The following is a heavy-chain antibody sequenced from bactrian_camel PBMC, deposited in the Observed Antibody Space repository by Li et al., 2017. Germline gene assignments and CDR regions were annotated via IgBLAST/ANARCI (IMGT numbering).Heavy chain of an antibody. V-gene: IGHV3S40*01. J-gene: IGHJ4*01. Sequence: VQLVESGGGLVQPGGSLRLSCAASGFTFSRYGMDWVRQAPGKGLEWVSAIRSGAGSSHYADSVKGRFTISRDNAKNTLYLQMNSLKPEDSGMYYCAGDVRKSEGVGPLAGHNYNTWGQGTQVTVS. CDR2: IRSGAGSS. CDR1: GFTFSRYG. D-gene: IGHD1*01. CDR3: AGDVRKSEGVGPLAGHNYNT.